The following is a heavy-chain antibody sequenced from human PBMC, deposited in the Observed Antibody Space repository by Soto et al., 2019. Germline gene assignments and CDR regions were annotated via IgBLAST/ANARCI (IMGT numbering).Heavy chain of an antibody. CDR1: GFTFSSYS. J-gene: IGHJ6*02. Sequence: GGSLRLSCAASGFTFSSYSMNWVRQAPGKGLEWVSSISSSSSYIYYADSVKGRFTISRDNAKNSLYLQMNSLRAEDTAVYYCAREGGVGDGYNFRKYYYYYYGMDVWGQGTTVTVSS. CDR3: AREGGVGDGYNFRKYYYYYYGMDV. CDR2: ISSSSSYI. D-gene: IGHD5-12*01. V-gene: IGHV3-21*06.